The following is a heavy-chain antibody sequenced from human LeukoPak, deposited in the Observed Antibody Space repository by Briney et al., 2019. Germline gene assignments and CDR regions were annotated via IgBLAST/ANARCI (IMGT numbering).Heavy chain of an antibody. CDR1: GFTVSGNY. CDR3: ARVGEGELGNWFDP. CDR2: IYANGNT. J-gene: IGHJ5*02. Sequence: GGSLRLSCAVSGFTVSGNYITWVRQAPGKGLEWVSVIYANGNTYYADSMQGRLTISRDKSKNTVFLQMNSLRAEDTAMYYCARVGEGELGNWFDPWGQGTLVTVSS. D-gene: IGHD3-10*01. V-gene: IGHV3-53*01.